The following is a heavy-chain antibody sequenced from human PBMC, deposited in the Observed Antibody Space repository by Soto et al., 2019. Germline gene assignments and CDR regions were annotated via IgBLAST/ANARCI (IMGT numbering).Heavy chain of an antibody. V-gene: IGHV1-69*06. CDR1: GGTFSSYA. CDR2: IIPIFGTA. Sequence: GASVKVSCKASGGTFSSYAISWVRQAPGQGLEWMGGIIPIFGTANYAQKFQGRVTITADKSTSTAYMELSSLRSEDTAVYYCARSPDPIAAADIYYYYGMDVWGQGTTVTVSS. CDR3: ARSPDPIAAADIYYYYGMDV. J-gene: IGHJ6*02. D-gene: IGHD6-13*01.